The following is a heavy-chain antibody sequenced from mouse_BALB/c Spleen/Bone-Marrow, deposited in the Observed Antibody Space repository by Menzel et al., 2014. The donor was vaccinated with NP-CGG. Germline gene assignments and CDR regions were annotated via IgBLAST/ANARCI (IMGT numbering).Heavy chain of an antibody. CDR1: GYTFTSYW. CDR3: ARSKYGNYVGFDY. J-gene: IGHJ2*01. CDR2: INPITGYI. D-gene: IGHD2-10*02. V-gene: IGHV1-7*01. Sequence: VQLQQSGAELAKPGASVQLSCKASGYTFTSYWMHWVKQRPGQGLEWIGYINPITGYIEYNQKFKDKATLTADRSSSTAYMQLSSLTSEDSAVYYCARSKYGNYVGFDYLGQGTTLTVSS.